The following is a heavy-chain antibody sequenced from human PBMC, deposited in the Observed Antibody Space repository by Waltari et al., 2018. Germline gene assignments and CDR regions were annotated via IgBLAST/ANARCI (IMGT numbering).Heavy chain of an antibody. CDR2: IYSGDST. J-gene: IGHJ3*02. CDR3: ARDNWGSLDM. D-gene: IGHD7-27*01. CDR1: GFSVSEHS. V-gene: IGHV3-53*01. Sequence: VQLVESGGGLIQPGGSLRHSCAASGFSVSEHSMTWVRQTPGKGLEWVSIIYSGDSTYYVDSVKGRFTVSRDNSKNTLCLQMNSLRVEDTAIYYCARDNWGSLDMWGQGTRVTVSS.